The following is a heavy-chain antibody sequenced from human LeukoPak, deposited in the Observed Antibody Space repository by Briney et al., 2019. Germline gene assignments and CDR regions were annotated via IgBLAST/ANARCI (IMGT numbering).Heavy chain of an antibody. D-gene: IGHD3-3*01. J-gene: IGHJ3*02. CDR1: GFTFSSYG. Sequence: GGSLRLSCAASGFTFSSYGMHWVRQAPGKGLGWVAFIRYDGSNKYYADSVKGRFTISRDNSKNTRYLQMNSLRAEDTAVYYCAKPYYDFWSGYNDAFDIWGQGTMVTVSS. V-gene: IGHV3-30*02. CDR3: AKPYYDFWSGYNDAFDI. CDR2: IRYDGSNK.